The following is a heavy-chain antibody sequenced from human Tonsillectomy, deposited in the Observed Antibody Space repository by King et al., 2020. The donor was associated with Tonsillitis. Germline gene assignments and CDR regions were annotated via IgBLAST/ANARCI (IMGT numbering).Heavy chain of an antibody. V-gene: IGHV3-23*04. J-gene: IGHJ4*02. Sequence: EVQLVESGGGLVQPGGSLRLSCIASGFTFSSYAMSWVRQAPGKGLEWVSAISGIGGSTYYTGSVKGRFTISRDNSKITLYLQMSSLRAEDTAVYYGAKVPGPYCSSSTCYVDYWGQGTLVTVSS. CDR3: AKVPGPYCSSSTCYVDY. CDR2: ISGIGGST. CDR1: GFTFSSYA. D-gene: IGHD2-2*01.